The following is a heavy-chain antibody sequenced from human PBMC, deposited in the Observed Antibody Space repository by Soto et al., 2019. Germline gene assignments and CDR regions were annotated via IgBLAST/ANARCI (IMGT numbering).Heavy chain of an antibody. CDR1: GGSISSYY. V-gene: IGHV4-59*01. D-gene: IGHD6-25*01. CDR2: IYYSGST. Sequence: SATLSLTCTVSGGSISSYYWSWIRQPPGKGLEWIGYIYYSGSTNYNPSLKSRVTISVDTSKNQFSLKLSSVTAADTAVYYCAREAATGQGRSNDFASWGKGTMVTVSS. J-gene: IGHJ3*02. CDR3: AREAATGQGRSNDFAS.